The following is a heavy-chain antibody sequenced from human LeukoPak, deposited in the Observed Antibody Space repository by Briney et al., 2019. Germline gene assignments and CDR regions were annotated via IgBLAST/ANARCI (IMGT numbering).Heavy chain of an antibody. Sequence: GGSLRLSCAASTFTFATYAMNWVRQAPGKGLEWVSTITGGGGSAYYADSVEGRFTISRDNSKNTLYLQMNSLRADDTAVYYCAKGSGGSCYSQVYSWGQGTLVTVSS. CDR2: ITGGGGSA. CDR1: TFTFATYA. D-gene: IGHD2-15*01. J-gene: IGHJ4*02. CDR3: AKGSGGSCYSQVYS. V-gene: IGHV3-23*01.